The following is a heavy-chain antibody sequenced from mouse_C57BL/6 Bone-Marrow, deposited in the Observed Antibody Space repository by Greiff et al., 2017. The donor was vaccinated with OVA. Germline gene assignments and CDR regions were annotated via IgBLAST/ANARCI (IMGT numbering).Heavy chain of an antibody. D-gene: IGHD3-2*02. CDR1: GYTFTSYW. CDR2: IDPSDSET. CDR3: ARRGELRLRVWYYFDD. J-gene: IGHJ2*01. V-gene: IGHV1-52*01. Sequence: VQLQQSGAELVRPGSSVKLSCKASGYTFTSYWMHWVKQRPIQGLEWIGNIDPSDSETHYNQKFKDKATLTVDKSSSTAYMQLSSLTSEDSAVYYCARRGELRLRVWYYFDDWGQGTTLTVSS.